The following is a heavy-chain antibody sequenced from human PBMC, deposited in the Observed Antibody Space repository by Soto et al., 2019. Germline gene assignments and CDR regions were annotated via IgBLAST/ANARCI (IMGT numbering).Heavy chain of an antibody. CDR2: ISGRGGST. V-gene: IGHV3-23*01. D-gene: IGHD2-8*01. J-gene: IGHJ6*02. Sequence: EVRLLESGGGLVQPGGSLRLSCAASGFTFSSYVMSWVRQAPGKGLEWVSAISGRGGSTYYADSVKDRFTISRDNSKNTLYLQMNSLRVEDTAVYYCAKEISNGVKTSYYYGMDVWGQGTTVTVSS. CDR3: AKEISNGVKTSYYYGMDV. CDR1: GFTFSSYV.